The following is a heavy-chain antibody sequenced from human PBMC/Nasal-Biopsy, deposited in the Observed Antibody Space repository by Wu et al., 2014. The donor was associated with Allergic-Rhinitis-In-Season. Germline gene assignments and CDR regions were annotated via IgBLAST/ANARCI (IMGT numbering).Heavy chain of an antibody. J-gene: IGHJ4*02. CDR3: TRITDYGGYSGYYFDN. Sequence: WIRSPGKALEWLARIDWDDDKFYSTSLETRLTISKDTSRNQVVLSMTNMDPVDTATYYCTRITDYGGYSGYYFDNWGQGSLVTVSS. D-gene: IGHD4-23*01. V-gene: IGHV2-70*04. CDR2: IDWDDDK.